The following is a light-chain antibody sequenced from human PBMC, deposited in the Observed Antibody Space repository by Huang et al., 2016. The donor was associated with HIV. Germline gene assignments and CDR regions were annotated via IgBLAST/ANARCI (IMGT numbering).Light chain of an antibody. Sequence: IQLTQSPSSLSAFVGDKITITCRASQGISSYLAWYQQKPGQAPKRLIYAASTLQSGVPSRFSGSGSGTDFTLTISSLQPEEFATYYCQQLNSYPLTFGGGTKVEIK. V-gene: IGKV1-9*01. CDR2: AAS. J-gene: IGKJ4*01. CDR1: QGISSY. CDR3: QQLNSYPLT.